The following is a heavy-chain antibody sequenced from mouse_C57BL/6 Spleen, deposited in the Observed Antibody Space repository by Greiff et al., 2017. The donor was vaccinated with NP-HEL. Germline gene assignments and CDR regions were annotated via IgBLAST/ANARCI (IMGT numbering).Heavy chain of an antibody. CDR2: ISDGGSYT. J-gene: IGHJ1*03. Sequence: EVQGVESGGGLVKPGGSLKLSCAASGFTFSSYAMSWVRQTPEKRLEWVATISDGGSYTYYPDNVKGRFTISRDNAKNNLYLQMSHLKSEDTAMYYCARVITTVVEGYFDVWGTGTTVTVSS. V-gene: IGHV5-4*01. CDR3: ARVITTVVEGYFDV. CDR1: GFTFSSYA. D-gene: IGHD1-1*01.